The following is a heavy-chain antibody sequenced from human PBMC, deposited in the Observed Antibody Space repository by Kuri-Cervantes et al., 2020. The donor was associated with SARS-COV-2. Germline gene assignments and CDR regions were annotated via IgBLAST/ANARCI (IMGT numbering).Heavy chain of an antibody. D-gene: IGHD1-26*01. J-gene: IGHJ4*02. V-gene: IGHV4-39*01. CDR2: IYYSGST. CDR1: GGSISSSSYY. Sequence: SETLSLTCTVSGGSISSSSYYWGWIRQPPGKGLEWIGSIYYSGSTYYNPSLKSRVTISVDTSKNQFSLKLSSVTAADTAVYYCARNGSYGWELSPYYFDYWGQGTLVTVSS. CDR3: ARNGSYGWELSPYYFDY.